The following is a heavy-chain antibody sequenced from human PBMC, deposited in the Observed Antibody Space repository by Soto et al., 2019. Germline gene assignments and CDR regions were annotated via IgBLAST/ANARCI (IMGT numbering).Heavy chain of an antibody. Sequence: GGSLRLSCAASGFTFSSYGMHWVRQAPGRGLEWVAVISYDGSNKYYADSVKGRFTISSANSKNTLYLQMNSMRAEDTAVYSCAKDLWIQLSSHNWFDPWGQGTLVTVSS. D-gene: IGHD5-18*01. CDR2: ISYDGSNK. CDR1: GFTFSSYG. V-gene: IGHV3-30*18. CDR3: AKDLWIQLSSHNWFDP. J-gene: IGHJ5*02.